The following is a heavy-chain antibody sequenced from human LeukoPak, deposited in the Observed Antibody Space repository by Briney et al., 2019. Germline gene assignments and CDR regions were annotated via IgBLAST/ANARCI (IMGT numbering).Heavy chain of an antibody. CDR2: ISAYNGNT. Sequence: ASVKVSCKASGYTFTSYGISWVRQAPGQGLEWMGWISAYNGNTNYAQKLQGRVTMTTDTSTSTAYMELRSLRSDDTAVYYCARGVPAAIDYYYMDVWGKGTTVTVSS. V-gene: IGHV1-18*01. D-gene: IGHD2-2*01. CDR1: GYTFTSYG. J-gene: IGHJ6*03. CDR3: ARGVPAAIDYYYMDV.